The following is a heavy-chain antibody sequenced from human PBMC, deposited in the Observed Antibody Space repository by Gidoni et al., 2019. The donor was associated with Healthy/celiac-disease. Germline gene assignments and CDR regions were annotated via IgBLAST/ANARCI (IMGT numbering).Heavy chain of an antibody. Sequence: EVQLVESGGGLVQPGRSLRLSCAASGFPFDDYAMHWVRQAPGKGLEWVSGISWNSGSIGYADSVKGRFTISRDNAKNSLYLQMNSLRAEDTALYYCAKSIRVSPRYYYYGMDVWGQGTTVTVSS. CDR3: AKSIRVSPRYYYYGMDV. D-gene: IGHD6-13*01. J-gene: IGHJ6*02. V-gene: IGHV3-9*01. CDR1: GFPFDDYA. CDR2: ISWNSGSI.